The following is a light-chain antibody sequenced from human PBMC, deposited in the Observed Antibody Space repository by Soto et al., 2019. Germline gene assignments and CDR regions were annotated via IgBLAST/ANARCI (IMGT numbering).Light chain of an antibody. J-gene: IGLJ1*01. CDR1: SSDVGSYNL. Sequence: QSVLTQPASGSGSPGQSITISCTGTSSDVGSYNLVSWYQQHPGKAPKLMIYEVSKRPSGVSNRFSGSKSGNTASLTISGLQAEDEADYYCCSCAGSSAFVFGTGTKLTVL. CDR3: CSCAGSSAFV. V-gene: IGLV2-23*02. CDR2: EVS.